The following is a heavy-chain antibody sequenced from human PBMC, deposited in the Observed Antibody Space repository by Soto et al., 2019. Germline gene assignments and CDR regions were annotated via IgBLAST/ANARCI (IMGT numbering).Heavy chain of an antibody. Sequence: EVQLVESGGGLVKPGGSLRLSCAASGFTFSSYSMNWFRQAPGKGLEWVSSFSSSSNYIYYADSVKGRFTISRDNAKNSLYLQMSSLRAEDTAVYYCASEQWAGGMDVWGQGTTVTVSS. J-gene: IGHJ6*02. V-gene: IGHV3-21*01. CDR2: FSSSSNYI. D-gene: IGHD6-19*01. CDR3: ASEQWAGGMDV. CDR1: GFTFSSYS.